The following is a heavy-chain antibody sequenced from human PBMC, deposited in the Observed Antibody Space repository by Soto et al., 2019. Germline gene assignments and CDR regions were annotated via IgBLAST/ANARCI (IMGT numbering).Heavy chain of an antibody. V-gene: IGHV3-74*01. CDR3: AKDNVFITMIVVVTNYYYYYGMDV. Sequence: GGSLRLSCAASGFTFSSYWMHWVRQAPGKGLVKVSRINSEGSSTSYADSVKGRFTISRDNSKNTLYLQMNSLRAEDTAVYYCAKDNVFITMIVVVTNYYYYYGMDVWGQGTTVTVSS. CDR2: INSEGSST. D-gene: IGHD3-22*01. CDR1: GFTFSSYW. J-gene: IGHJ6*02.